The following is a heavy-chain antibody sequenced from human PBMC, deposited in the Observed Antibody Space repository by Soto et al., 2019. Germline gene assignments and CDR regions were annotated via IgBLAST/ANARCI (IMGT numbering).Heavy chain of an antibody. V-gene: IGHV1-69*06. Sequence: QVQLVQSGAEVKKPGSSVKVSCKASGGTFSSYAISWVRQAPGQGLEWMGGIIPIFGTANYAQKYQARVTITEDKSTSTAYMELSSLRSEDTAVYYCARGGNNWNYAYYYYGMDVWGQGTTVTVSS. D-gene: IGHD1-7*01. CDR2: IIPIFGTA. CDR3: ARGGNNWNYAYYYYGMDV. CDR1: GGTFSSYA. J-gene: IGHJ6*02.